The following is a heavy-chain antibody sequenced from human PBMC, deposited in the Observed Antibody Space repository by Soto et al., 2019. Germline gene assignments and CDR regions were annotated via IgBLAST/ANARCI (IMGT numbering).Heavy chain of an antibody. CDR2: IIPIFGTA. CDR3: ASVRGGAGAGDKEPYYSYRMDV. J-gene: IGHJ6*02. Sequence: QVQLVQSGAEVKKPGSSGKVSCKASGGTFSSYAISWVRQAPGQGLEWMGGIIPIFGTANYAPKFQGRVTITADETTSTAYMELSSLRSEDTAVDYCASVRGGAGAGDKEPYYSYRMDVWGQGTTVTVSS. D-gene: IGHD6-19*01. CDR1: GGTFSSYA. V-gene: IGHV1-69*12.